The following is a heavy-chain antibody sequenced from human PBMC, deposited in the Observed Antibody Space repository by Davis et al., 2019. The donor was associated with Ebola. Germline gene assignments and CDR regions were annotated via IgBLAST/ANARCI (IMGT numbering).Heavy chain of an antibody. CDR2: IYPGDSDA. CDR3: ARQGTTSWDS. J-gene: IGHJ4*02. V-gene: IGHV5-51*01. CDR1: GYSFTSYW. Sequence: GESLKISCQGSGYSFTSYWIGWVRQMPGKGLEWMGIIYPGDSDATYSPSFQGQVTFSVDKSIRTAYLHWNSLKASDTATYYCARQGTTSWDSWGQGTLVTVSS. D-gene: IGHD2-2*01.